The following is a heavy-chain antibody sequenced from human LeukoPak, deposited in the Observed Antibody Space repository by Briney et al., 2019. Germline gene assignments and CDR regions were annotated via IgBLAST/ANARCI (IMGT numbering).Heavy chain of an antibody. CDR2: IYYSGST. CDR1: GGSISSYY. J-gene: IGHJ4*02. Sequence: SETLSLTCTVSGGSISSYYWSWIRQPPGKGLEWIGYIYYSGSTNYNPSLKSRVTISVDTSKNQFSPKLSSVTAADTAVYYRASRNRVAGFFNYWGQGTLVTVSS. D-gene: IGHD6-19*01. CDR3: ASRNRVAGFFNY. V-gene: IGHV4-59*01.